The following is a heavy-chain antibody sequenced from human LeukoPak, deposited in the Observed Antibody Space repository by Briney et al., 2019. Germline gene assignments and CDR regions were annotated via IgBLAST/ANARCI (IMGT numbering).Heavy chain of an antibody. Sequence: GGSLRLSCAASGFIFSTYSMNWVRQAPGKGLEWVSYISSSSNAIYYADSVKGRFTISRDNAKNSLYLQMNSLRAEDTAVYYCARLYYGSGSPRDYWGQGTLVTVSS. CDR1: GFIFSTYS. J-gene: IGHJ4*02. D-gene: IGHD3-10*01. CDR2: ISSSSNAI. V-gene: IGHV3-21*05. CDR3: ARLYYGSGSPRDY.